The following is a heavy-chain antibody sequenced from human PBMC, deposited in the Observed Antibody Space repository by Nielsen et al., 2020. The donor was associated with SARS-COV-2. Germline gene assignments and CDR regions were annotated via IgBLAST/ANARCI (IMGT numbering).Heavy chain of an antibody. Sequence: ASVKVSCKASGGTFTTFAINWMRQAPGQGLEWMGWINTNTGNPTYAQGFTGRFVFSLESSVSTTYLQINSLKADDTAVYYCARYDESYGMEVWGQGTAVTVSS. CDR3: ARYDESYGMEV. J-gene: IGHJ6*02. D-gene: IGHD1-1*01. V-gene: IGHV7-4-1*02. CDR1: GGTFTTFA. CDR2: INTNTGNP.